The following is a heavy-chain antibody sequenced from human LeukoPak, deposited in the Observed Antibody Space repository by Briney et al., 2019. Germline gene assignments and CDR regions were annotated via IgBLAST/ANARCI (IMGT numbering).Heavy chain of an antibody. D-gene: IGHD6-6*01. CDR1: GFTFSTYS. CDR2: ISSSSSTI. CDR3: ARHRVSSSQEEKYYYYGMDV. Sequence: SGGSLRLSCAASGFTFSTYSMNWVRQAPGKGLEWVSYISSSSSTIYYADSVKGRFTISRDNSKNTLYLQMNSLRAEDTAVYYCARHRVSSSQEEKYYYYGMDVWGQGTTVTVSS. V-gene: IGHV3-48*01. J-gene: IGHJ6*02.